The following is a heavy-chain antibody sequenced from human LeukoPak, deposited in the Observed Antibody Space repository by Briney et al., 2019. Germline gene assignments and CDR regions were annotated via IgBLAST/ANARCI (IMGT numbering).Heavy chain of an antibody. D-gene: IGHD6-19*01. CDR1: GSTLTELS. CDR2: FDPEDGET. CDR3: ATMIAVASPFDY. J-gene: IGHJ4*02. V-gene: IGHV1-24*01. Sequence: ASVKVCCKVSGSTLTELSMHWLRQAPGKGLECMGGFDPEDGETIYAQKYQRRVTMTEDTSTDTAYMELSSLRSEDTAVYYCATMIAVASPFDYWGQGTLVTVYS.